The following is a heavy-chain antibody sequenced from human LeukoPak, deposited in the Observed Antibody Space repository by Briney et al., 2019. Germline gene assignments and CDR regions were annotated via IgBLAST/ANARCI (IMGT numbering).Heavy chain of an antibody. D-gene: IGHD1-26*01. Sequence: PGGSLRLSCAASGFTFSSYAMSWVRQAPGKGLEWVSAISGSGGSTYYADSVKGRFTISRDNSKNTLYLQMNSLRAEDTAVYYCARASRGIVGATTPFDYWGQGTLVTVSS. CDR2: ISGSGGST. J-gene: IGHJ4*02. CDR1: GFTFSSYA. V-gene: IGHV3-23*01. CDR3: ARASRGIVGATTPFDY.